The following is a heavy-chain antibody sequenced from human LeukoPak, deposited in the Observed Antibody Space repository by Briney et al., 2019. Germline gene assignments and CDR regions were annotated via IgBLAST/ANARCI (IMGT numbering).Heavy chain of an antibody. Sequence: AGGSLRLSCTTSGLTFTSHGFHWLRQVVGKSLEWVAFVRNDGSDTYHANSVKGRFSISRDDSKNTLYLQMNSLRPEDTAIYYCARDRGKDYFDSWGQGTQVTVSS. CDR2: VRNDGSDT. J-gene: IGHJ4*02. V-gene: IGHV3-30*02. D-gene: IGHD4-23*01. CDR1: GLTFTSHG. CDR3: ARDRGKDYFDS.